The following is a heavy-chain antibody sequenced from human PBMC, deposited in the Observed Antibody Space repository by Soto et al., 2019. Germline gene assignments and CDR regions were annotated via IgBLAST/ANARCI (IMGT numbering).Heavy chain of an antibody. J-gene: IGHJ4*02. Sequence: SETLSLTCTISGGSINTYYWSWIRQPAGKGLEWIGRIYHSGYTNPNSSLKSRLTMSVDTSKNQFFLRLSSVTAADTAVYYCARVAGAKFDFWRQGILVTVSS. V-gene: IGHV4-4*07. CDR1: GGSINTYY. D-gene: IGHD6-19*01. CDR2: IYHSGYT. CDR3: ARVAGAKFDF.